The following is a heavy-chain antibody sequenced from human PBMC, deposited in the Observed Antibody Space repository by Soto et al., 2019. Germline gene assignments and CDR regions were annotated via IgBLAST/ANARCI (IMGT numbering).Heavy chain of an antibody. CDR3: ARGFLEWLLYDYYFDY. J-gene: IGHJ4*02. CDR2: IKQDGSEK. Sequence: GGSLRLSCAASGFTFSSYWMSWVRQAPGKGLEWVANIKQDGSEKYYVDSVKGRFTISRDNAKNSLYLQMNSLRAEDTAVYYCARGFLEWLLYDYYFDYWGQGTLVTAPQ. D-gene: IGHD3-3*01. V-gene: IGHV3-7*01. CDR1: GFTFSSYW.